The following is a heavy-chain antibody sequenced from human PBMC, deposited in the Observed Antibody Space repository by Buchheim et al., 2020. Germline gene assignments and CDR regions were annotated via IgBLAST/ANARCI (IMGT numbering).Heavy chain of an antibody. D-gene: IGHD5-18*01. V-gene: IGHV1-69*04. CDR1: VGTFSSYA. Sequence: QVQLVQSGAVVKKPGSSVKVSCKASVGTFSSYAISWVRQAPGQGLEWMGRIIPILGIANYAQKFQGRVTITADKSTSTAYIELSSLRSGDTAVYYCARSPPAGSYGDKQNYWGQGTL. J-gene: IGHJ4*02. CDR2: IIPILGIA. CDR3: ARSPPAGSYGDKQNY.